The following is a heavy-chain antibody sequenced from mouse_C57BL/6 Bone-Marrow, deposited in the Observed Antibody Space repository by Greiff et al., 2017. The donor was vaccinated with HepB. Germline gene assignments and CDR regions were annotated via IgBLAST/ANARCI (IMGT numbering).Heavy chain of an antibody. J-gene: IGHJ4*01. CDR3: ARWDDYAMDY. D-gene: IGHD4-1*01. CDR2: IYPRSGNT. CDR1: GYTFPSYG. V-gene: IGHV1-81*01. Sequence: VQRVESGAELARPGASVKLSCKASGYTFPSYGISWVKQRPGRGLEWIGEIYPRSGNTYYNEKFKGKATLAADKSSSTAYRELRSLTSEDSAVYFCARWDDYAMDYWGQGTSVTVSS.